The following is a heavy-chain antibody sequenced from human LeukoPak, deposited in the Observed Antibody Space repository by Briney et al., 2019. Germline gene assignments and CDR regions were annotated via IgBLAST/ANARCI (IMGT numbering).Heavy chain of an antibody. CDR1: EFSFSDST. CDR3: VVGGAGGGYFPN. D-gene: IGHD3-16*01. Sequence: GGSLRLSCVASEFSFSDSTMSWVRQAAGKGLEWVAKMKEDGSDEKYVDSVKGRFTISRDKAKNSLYLQMSSLRPEDTAVYFCVVGGAGGGYFPNWGQGSLVIVSS. J-gene: IGHJ1*01. V-gene: IGHV3-7*01. CDR2: MKEDGSDE.